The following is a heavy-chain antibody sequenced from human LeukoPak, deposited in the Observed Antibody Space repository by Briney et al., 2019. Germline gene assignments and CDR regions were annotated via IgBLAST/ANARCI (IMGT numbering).Heavy chain of an antibody. D-gene: IGHD3-9*01. CDR3: ARGGRYFDWFATFDY. CDR1: GGTSSSYA. Sequence: SVKVSCKASGGTSSSYAISWVRQAPGQGLEWMGRIIPILGIANYAQKFQGRVTITADKSTSTAYMELSSLRSEDTAAYYCARGGRYFDWFATFDYWGQGTLVTVSS. J-gene: IGHJ4*02. V-gene: IGHV1-69*04. CDR2: IIPILGIA.